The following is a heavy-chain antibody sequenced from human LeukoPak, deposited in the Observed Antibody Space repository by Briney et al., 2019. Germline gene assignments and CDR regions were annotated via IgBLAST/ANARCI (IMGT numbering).Heavy chain of an antibody. CDR3: ASSRYYYDSSGYCFDY. CDR2: IYPGDSDT. D-gene: IGHD3-22*01. V-gene: IGHV5-51*04. J-gene: IGHJ4*02. CDR1: GYSFTSYW. Sequence: GESLKISCKGSGYSFTSYWIGWVRQMPGKGLEWMGIIYPGDSDTRYSPSFQGQVTISADKPISTAYLQWSSLKASDTAMYYCASSRYYYDSSGYCFDYWGQGTLVTVSS.